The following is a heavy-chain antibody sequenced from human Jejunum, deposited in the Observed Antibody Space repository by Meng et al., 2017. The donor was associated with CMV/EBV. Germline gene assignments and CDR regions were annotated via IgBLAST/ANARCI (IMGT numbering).Heavy chain of an antibody. J-gene: IGHJ4*02. V-gene: IGHV2-5*02. Sequence: QVTLKESGPTLVKPTQTLTRTCPFSGFSLSTSGEGVGGIRQPPGEALEWLALIYWDDDKRYSTSLKRRLTITKETSKNQVVLTMINMDPVDAATYYCAHKMFSGWYVGFDYWGQGILVTVSS. CDR1: GFSLSTSGEG. D-gene: IGHD6-19*01. CDR3: AHKMFSGWYVGFDY. CDR2: IYWDDDK.